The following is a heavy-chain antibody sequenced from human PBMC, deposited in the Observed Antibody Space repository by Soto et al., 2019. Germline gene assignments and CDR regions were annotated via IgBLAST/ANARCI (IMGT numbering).Heavy chain of an antibody. Sequence: QVQLVQSGAEVLKPGSSVKVSCKASGDTFDTFAISWVRQAPGQGLEWMGGIIPIFRTPDYAQKFQGRVTIPADGCTSTAYMGRSSLRSEDTAVYYWARNKDREQLGGNYYYALDVWGQGTTVTVSS. J-gene: IGHJ6*01. D-gene: IGHD1-1*01. CDR3: ARNKDREQLGGNYYYALDV. CDR1: GDTFDTFA. CDR2: IIPIFRTP. V-gene: IGHV1-69*12.